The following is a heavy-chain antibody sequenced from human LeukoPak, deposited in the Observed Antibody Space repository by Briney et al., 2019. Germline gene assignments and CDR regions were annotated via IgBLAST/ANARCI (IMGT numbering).Heavy chain of an antibody. D-gene: IGHD2-15*01. V-gene: IGHV4-59*01. CDR2: IYYSGST. CDR3: ARGDCSGGSCPFDY. CDR1: GGSISSYY. J-gene: IGHJ4*02. Sequence: SETLSLTCTVSGGSISSYYWSWIRQPPGKGLEWIGYIYYSGSTNHNPSLKSRVTISVDTSKNQFSLKLSSVTAADTAVYYCARGDCSGGSCPFDYWGQGTLVTVSS.